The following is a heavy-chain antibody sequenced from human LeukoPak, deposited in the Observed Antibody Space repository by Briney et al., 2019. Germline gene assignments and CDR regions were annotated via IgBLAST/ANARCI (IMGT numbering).Heavy chain of an antibody. V-gene: IGHV3-53*01. Sequence: PGGSLRLSCEASGFSIRTYYMGWGREGPGEGVGWGSVIYSGGAIRYADSVKGRVTFSRDNCKDTLNLQVNSLSADDTAVYYCVRAVHHNFYSDSSGYYGDAFDVWGQGTVVTVSS. J-gene: IGHJ3*01. CDR2: IYSGGAI. CDR3: VRAVHHNFYSDSSGYYGDAFDV. D-gene: IGHD3-22*01. CDR1: GFSIRTYY.